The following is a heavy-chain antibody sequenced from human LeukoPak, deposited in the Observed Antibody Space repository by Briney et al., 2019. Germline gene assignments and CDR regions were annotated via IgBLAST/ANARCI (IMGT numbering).Heavy chain of an antibody. V-gene: IGHV3-21*01. CDR3: ARSGITMVRGVKPYYFDY. Sequence: GGSLRLLCAASGFTFSIYSMNWVRQAPGKGLECVSSISSSSSYIYYADSVKGRFTISRDNAKNSLYLQMNSLRAEDTAVYYCARSGITMVRGVKPYYFDYWGQGTLVTVSS. D-gene: IGHD3-10*01. CDR2: ISSSSSYI. CDR1: GFTFSIYS. J-gene: IGHJ4*02.